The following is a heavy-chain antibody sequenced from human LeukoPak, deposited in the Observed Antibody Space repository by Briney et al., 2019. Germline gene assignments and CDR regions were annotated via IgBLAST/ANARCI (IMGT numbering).Heavy chain of an antibody. CDR2: INHSGST. CDR3: ASNFLRGSGGSCYGMDV. J-gene: IGHJ6*02. CDR1: GRPFRVYF. V-gene: IGHV4-34*01. Sequence: SEPLSLTCAVYGRPFRVYFWSWNRQPPGKGLEWIGEINHSGSTNYNPSLKSRVTISVDTSKNQFSLKLSSVTAADTAVYYCASNFLRGSGGSCYGMDVWGQGTTVTVSS. D-gene: IGHD2-15*01.